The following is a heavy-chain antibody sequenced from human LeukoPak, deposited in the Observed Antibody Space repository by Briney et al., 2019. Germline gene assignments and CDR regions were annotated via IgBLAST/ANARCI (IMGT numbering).Heavy chain of an antibody. CDR3: ARHFCSGGSCYSLQYYFDY. Sequence: GGSLRLSCAASGFTFSDYYMSWIRQAPGKGLEWVSYISSSGSTIYYADSVKGRFTISRDNAKNSLYLQMNSLRAEDTAVYYCARHFCSGGSCYSLQYYFDYWGQGTLVTVSS. J-gene: IGHJ4*02. V-gene: IGHV3-11*01. CDR1: GFTFSDYY. CDR2: ISSSGSTI. D-gene: IGHD2-15*01.